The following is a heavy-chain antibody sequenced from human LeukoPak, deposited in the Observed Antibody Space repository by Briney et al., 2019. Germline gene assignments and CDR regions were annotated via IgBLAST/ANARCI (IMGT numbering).Heavy chain of an antibody. V-gene: IGHV1-2*02. Sequence: ASVKVSCKASGYTFTGYYMHWVRQAPGQGLEWMGWINPNSGGTNYAQKFQGRVTMTRDTSISTAYMELSRLRSDDTAFYYCARVSPYYATGSPVGDYWGQGTLVTVSS. CDR2: INPNSGGT. D-gene: IGHD3-10*01. J-gene: IGHJ4*02. CDR3: ARVSPYYATGSPVGDY. CDR1: GYTFTGYY.